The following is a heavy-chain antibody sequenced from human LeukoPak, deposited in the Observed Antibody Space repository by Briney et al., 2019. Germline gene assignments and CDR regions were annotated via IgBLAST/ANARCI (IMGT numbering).Heavy chain of an antibody. D-gene: IGHD3-22*01. Sequence: PGRSLRLSCAASGSTFSSYAMHWVRQAPGKGLEWAAVISYDGSNKYYADSVKGRFTISRDNSKNTLYLQMNSLRAEDTAVYYCAKDGDYYDSSGYPYYFDYWGQGTLVAVSS. CDR2: ISYDGSNK. J-gene: IGHJ4*02. CDR3: AKDGDYYDSSGYPYYFDY. CDR1: GSTFSSYA. V-gene: IGHV3-30-3*01.